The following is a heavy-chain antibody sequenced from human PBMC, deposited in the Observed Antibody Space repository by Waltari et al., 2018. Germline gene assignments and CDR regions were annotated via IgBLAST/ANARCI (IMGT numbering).Heavy chain of an antibody. CDR3: ARDPAYYDILTGYYDYYYMDV. D-gene: IGHD3-9*01. CDR1: GFTFSSYW. V-gene: IGHV3-74*01. J-gene: IGHJ6*03. CDR2: INSDGSST. Sequence: EVQLVESGGGLVQPGGSLRLSCAASGFTFSSYWMHWVRQAQGKGLVWVSRINSDGSSTSYADSVKGRFTISRDNAKNTLYLQMNSLRAEDTAVYYCARDPAYYDILTGYYDYYYMDVWGKGTTVTVSS.